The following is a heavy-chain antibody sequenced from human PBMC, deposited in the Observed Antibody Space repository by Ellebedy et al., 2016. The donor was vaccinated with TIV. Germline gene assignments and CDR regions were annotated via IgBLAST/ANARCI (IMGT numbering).Heavy chain of an antibody. J-gene: IGHJ6*02. Sequence: SVKVSXKASGGTFSSYAISWVRQAPGQGLEWMGGIIPIFGTANYAQKFQGRVTITADESTSTAYMELSSLRSEDTAVYYCARIAWSSEGVPTDNYGMDVWGQGTTVTVSS. CDR1: GGTFSSYA. CDR3: ARIAWSSEGVPTDNYGMDV. D-gene: IGHD2-15*01. V-gene: IGHV1-69*13. CDR2: IIPIFGTA.